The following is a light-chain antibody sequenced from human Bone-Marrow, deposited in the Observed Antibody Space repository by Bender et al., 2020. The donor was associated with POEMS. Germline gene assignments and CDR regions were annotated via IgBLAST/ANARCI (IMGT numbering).Light chain of an antibody. V-gene: IGLV2-23*02. CDR3: CSHGGSNTCV. Sequence: HSALSQPASVSGSPGQSITISCTGTSSDIGSYDLVSWFQQHPGKAPKLMIYDVTERPSGVSDRFSGSQSGNTASLTISGLQAEDEADYYCCSHGGSNTCVFGGGTKLTVL. CDR2: DVT. J-gene: IGLJ3*02. CDR1: SSDIGSYDL.